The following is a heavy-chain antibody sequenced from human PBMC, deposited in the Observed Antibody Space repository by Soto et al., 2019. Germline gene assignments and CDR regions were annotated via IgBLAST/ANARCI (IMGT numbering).Heavy chain of an antibody. Sequence: PGGSLRLSCAASGFTFSSYGMHWVRQSPGKGLEWVAVISYDGSNKYYAGSVKGRFTISRDNSKNTLYLQMNSLRAEDTAVYYCAKVLNLVRGVIITGIDYWGQGTLVTVSS. CDR1: GFTFSSYG. D-gene: IGHD3-10*01. CDR3: AKVLNLVRGVIITGIDY. CDR2: ISYDGSNK. J-gene: IGHJ4*02. V-gene: IGHV3-30*18.